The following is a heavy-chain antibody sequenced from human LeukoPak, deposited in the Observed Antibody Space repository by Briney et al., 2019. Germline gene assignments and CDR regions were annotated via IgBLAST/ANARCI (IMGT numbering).Heavy chain of an antibody. Sequence: SETLSLTCTVSGDSISGYYWSWIRQPPGKGLEWIGYIYYSGSTYYNPSLKSRVTISVDTSKNQFSLKLSSVTAADTAVYYCARGEEQDFDYWGQGTLVTVSS. J-gene: IGHJ4*02. CDR3: ARGEEQDFDY. CDR2: IYYSGST. CDR1: GDSISGYY. V-gene: IGHV4-30-4*08. D-gene: IGHD1/OR15-1a*01.